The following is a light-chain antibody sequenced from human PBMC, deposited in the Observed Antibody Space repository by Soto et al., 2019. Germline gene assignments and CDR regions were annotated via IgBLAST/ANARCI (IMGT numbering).Light chain of an antibody. CDR2: SNN. J-gene: IGLJ2*01. CDR1: SSNIGSNT. V-gene: IGLV1-44*01. CDR3: AAWDDSLNGHVV. Sequence: QSVLTQPPSASGTPGQRVTISCSGSSSNIGSNTVNWYQQLPGTAPKLLIYSNNQRPSGVPDRFSGSKSGTSASLAISGLQSDDEADYYCAAWDDSLNGHVVFGGGTKRTVL.